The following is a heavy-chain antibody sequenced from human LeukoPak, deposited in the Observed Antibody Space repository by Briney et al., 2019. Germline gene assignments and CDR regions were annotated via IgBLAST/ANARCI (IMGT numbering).Heavy chain of an antibody. CDR3: AKGRHYYDSSGPAEYFQH. CDR2: IRYDGSNK. J-gene: IGHJ1*01. D-gene: IGHD3-22*01. CDR1: GFIFSSYG. V-gene: IGHV3-30*02. Sequence: PGGSLRLSCAASGFIFSSYGMHWVRQAPGKGLEWVAFIRYDGSNKYYADSVKGRFTISRDNSKNTLYLQMNSLRAEDTAVYYCAKGRHYYDSSGPAEYFQHWGQGTLVTVSS.